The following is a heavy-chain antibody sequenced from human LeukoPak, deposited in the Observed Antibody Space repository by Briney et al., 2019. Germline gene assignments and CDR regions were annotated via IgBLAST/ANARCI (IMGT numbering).Heavy chain of an antibody. CDR2: INAGNGDA. D-gene: IGHD3-10*01. CDR1: GYTFTTYA. V-gene: IGHV1-3*01. CDR3: GKSSPSGVDP. J-gene: IGHJ5*02. Sequence: GASVKVSCKASGYTFTTYAIHWVRQAPGRSLEWMGRINAGNGDAKYSQNFHDRITITRDTSASTVYMELTSLRSEDTAVYYCGKSSPSGVDPWGQGTLVTASS.